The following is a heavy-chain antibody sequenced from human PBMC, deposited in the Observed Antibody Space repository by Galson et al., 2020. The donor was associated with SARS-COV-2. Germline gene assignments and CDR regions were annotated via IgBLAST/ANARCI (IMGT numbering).Heavy chain of an antibody. J-gene: IGHJ4*02. V-gene: IGHV3-30*03. D-gene: IGHD5-12*01. CDR1: GFLFSNYG. Sequence: QAGGSLRLSCAASGFLFSNYGMHWVRQSPGKGLEWVAVISFDGFNKYYTDSVKGRVTVSRDDSKNTLYLQMNSLRTEDTAVYFCARARDGYNHFDYWGQGTLVTVSS. CDR2: ISFDGFNK. CDR3: ARARDGYNHFDY.